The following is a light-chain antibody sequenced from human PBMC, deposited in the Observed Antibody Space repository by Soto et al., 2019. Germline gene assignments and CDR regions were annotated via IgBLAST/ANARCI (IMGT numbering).Light chain of an antibody. CDR3: QQRSNWPLT. J-gene: IGKJ3*01. CDR2: DAS. CDR1: QSVSSY. Sequence: EIVLTQSPATLSLSPGERATLSCRASQSVSSYLAWYQQKPGQAPRLLIYDASNRAAGIPARFSGSRSWTDFTLTISSLDPEDFAVYDCQQRSNWPLTFGPGAKVYIK. V-gene: IGKV3-11*01.